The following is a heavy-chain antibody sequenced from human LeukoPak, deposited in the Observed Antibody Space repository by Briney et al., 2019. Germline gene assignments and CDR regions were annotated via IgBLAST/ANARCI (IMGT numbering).Heavy chain of an antibody. CDR3: ARGIRFDP. V-gene: IGHV4-34*01. Sequence: SETLSLTCAVYGGSFSGYYWSWIRQPPGKGLEWIGEINHSGSTNYNPSLRSRVTISVDTSKNQFSLKLSSVTAADTAVYYCARGIRFDPWGQGTLVTVSS. J-gene: IGHJ5*02. CDR2: INHSGST. CDR1: GGSFSGYY.